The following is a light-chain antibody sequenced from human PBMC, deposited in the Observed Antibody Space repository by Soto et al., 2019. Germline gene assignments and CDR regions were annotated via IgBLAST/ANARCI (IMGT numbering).Light chain of an antibody. J-gene: IGKJ1*01. CDR1: QSISSW. CDR2: KAS. Sequence: DIQMTQAPSTPSTSVGDRVTITCRASQSISSWLAWYQQKPGKAPXLLIYKASSLKSGVPLRFSGSGSGTEFTLTINSLHPDDFATYYCQQYDTHWTFGQGTKVDIK. V-gene: IGKV1-5*03. CDR3: QQYDTHWT.